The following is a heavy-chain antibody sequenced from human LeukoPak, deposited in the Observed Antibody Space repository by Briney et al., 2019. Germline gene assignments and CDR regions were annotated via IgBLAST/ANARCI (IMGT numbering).Heavy chain of an antibody. CDR1: GFTFSNYG. V-gene: IGHV3-23*01. D-gene: IGHD3-16*01. CDR3: AKERFRRGGYYFDY. CDR2: ISGSAGST. J-gene: IGHJ4*02. Sequence: GGSLRLSCAASGFTFSNYGMSWVRQAPGKGLEWVSTISGSAGSTYYADSVKGRFTISRDNSKNTLYLQINSLRAEDTAVYYCAKERFRRGGYYFDYWGQGTLVTVSS.